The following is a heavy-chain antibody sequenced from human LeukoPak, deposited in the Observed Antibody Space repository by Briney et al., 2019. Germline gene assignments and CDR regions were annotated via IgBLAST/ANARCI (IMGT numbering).Heavy chain of an antibody. J-gene: IGHJ3*02. Sequence: GGSLRLSCAASGFTFSSYAMHWVRQAPGKGLEYVSAISSNGGSTYYANSVKGRFTISRDNSKNTLYLQMGSLRAEDMAVYYCARDEDSSGPLGDAFDIWGQGTMVTVSS. CDR2: ISSNGGST. V-gene: IGHV3-64*01. CDR3: ARDEDSSGPLGDAFDI. D-gene: IGHD3-22*01. CDR1: GFTFSSYA.